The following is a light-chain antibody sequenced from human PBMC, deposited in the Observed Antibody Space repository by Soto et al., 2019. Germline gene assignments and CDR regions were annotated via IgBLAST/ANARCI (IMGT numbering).Light chain of an antibody. J-gene: IGKJ1*01. Sequence: EIMLTQSPATLSLSPGERATLSCRASQSVSSYLAWYQQKPGQAPRLLIYDASNRATGIPSRFSGSGSGTDFTLTISSLLPEDVAVYYCQQRFNWPPWTFGEGTKVDIK. V-gene: IGKV3-11*01. CDR1: QSVSSY. CDR2: DAS. CDR3: QQRFNWPPWT.